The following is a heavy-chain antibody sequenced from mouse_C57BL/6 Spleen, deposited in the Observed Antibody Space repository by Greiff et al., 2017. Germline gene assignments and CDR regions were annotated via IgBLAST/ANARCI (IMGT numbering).Heavy chain of an antibody. CDR2: INPNNGGT. CDR3: APYYGSSPYYFDY. V-gene: IGHV1-22*01. Sequence: VQLKQSGPELVKPGASVKMSCKASGYTFTDYNMHWVKQSHGKSLEWIGYINPNNGGTSYNQKFKGKATLTVNKSSSTAYTELRSLTSEDSAVYYCAPYYGSSPYYFDYWGQGTTLTVSS. D-gene: IGHD1-1*01. CDR1: GYTFTDYN. J-gene: IGHJ2*01.